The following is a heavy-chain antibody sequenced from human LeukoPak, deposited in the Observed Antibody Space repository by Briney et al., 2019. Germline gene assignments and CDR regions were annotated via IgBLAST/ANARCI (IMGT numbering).Heavy chain of an antibody. CDR2: IYYSGST. CDR1: GFTVSSNY. J-gene: IGHJ4*02. D-gene: IGHD3-3*01. Sequence: GSLRLSCAASGFTVSSNYMSWVRQAPGKGLEWIGSIYYSGSTYYNPSLKSRVTISVDTSKNQFSLKLSSVTAADTAVYYCARRDSYDSWSGYSPPYYFDYWGQGTLVTVSS. CDR3: ARRDSYDSWSGYSPPYYFDY. V-gene: IGHV4-39*01.